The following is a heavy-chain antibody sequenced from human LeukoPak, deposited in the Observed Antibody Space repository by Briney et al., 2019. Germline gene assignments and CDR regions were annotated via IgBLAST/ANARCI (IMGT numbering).Heavy chain of an antibody. V-gene: IGHV1-2*02. CDR1: GYTFTSYG. J-gene: IGHJ4*02. CDR2: INPNSGGT. CDR3: ARDSLFYCSSTSCYPFDY. Sequence: ASVKVSCKASGYTFTSYGISWVRQAPGQGLEWMGWINPNSGGTNYAQKFQGRVTMTRDTSISTAYMELSRLRSDDTAVYYCARDSLFYCSSTSCYPFDYWGQGTLVTVSS. D-gene: IGHD2-2*01.